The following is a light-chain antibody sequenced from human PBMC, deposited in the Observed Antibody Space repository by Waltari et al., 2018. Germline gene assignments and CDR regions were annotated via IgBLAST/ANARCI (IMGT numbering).Light chain of an antibody. Sequence: YVLTQPPSVSVDPGKTARLTSGGDNIGRKSVNVYQQKPGHAPVLVMFYDSDRPSEIPERFSGSNSGNTATLTISWVEAGDEADYHCQVWDDVTDSGVFGGGTKLTVL. CDR2: YDS. V-gene: IGLV3-21*04. CDR3: QVWDDVTDSGV. J-gene: IGLJ3*02. CDR1: NIGRKS.